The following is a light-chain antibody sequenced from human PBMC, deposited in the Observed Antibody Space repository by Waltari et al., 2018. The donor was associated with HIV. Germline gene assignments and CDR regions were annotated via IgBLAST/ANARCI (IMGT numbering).Light chain of an antibody. Sequence: QSVLTQPPSVSGAPGQRVTISCTGSSSNIGAGYDVHWYQQLPGTAPKLLIYGNVTRPSGVPDRCSGSKSGTSASLAITGLQAEDEADYYCQSYDSSLSGYVVFGGGTKLTVL. V-gene: IGLV1-40*01. CDR1: SSNIGAGYD. CDR3: QSYDSSLSGYVV. J-gene: IGLJ2*01. CDR2: GNV.